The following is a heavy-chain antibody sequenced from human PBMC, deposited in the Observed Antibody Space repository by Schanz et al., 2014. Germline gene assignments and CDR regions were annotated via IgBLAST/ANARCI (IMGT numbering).Heavy chain of an antibody. J-gene: IGHJ4*02. D-gene: IGHD3-10*01. Sequence: QVQLVQSGAEVKKPGASVKVSCKASGYTFVSYSMHWVRQAPGQGLEWMGWISPYNGNTNYAQKLQGRVTMTRDTSTSTVYMELSSLRSEDTAVHYCARGRGFYDYWGQGTLVTVSS. CDR2: ISPYNGNT. CDR1: GYTFVSYS. V-gene: IGHV1-46*01. CDR3: ARGRGFYDY.